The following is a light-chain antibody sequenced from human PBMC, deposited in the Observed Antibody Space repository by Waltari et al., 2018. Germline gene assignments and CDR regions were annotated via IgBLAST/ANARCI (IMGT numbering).Light chain of an antibody. CDR2: RDS. J-gene: IGLJ3*02. Sequence: SYELTQPLSVSVALGQTARITCGGNNFGSKNVHWYQQKPGQAPVLVIYRDSNRPSGIPERFSGSRSGTSASLAITGLQAEDEADYYCQSYDSGLSGWVFGGGTKLTVL. CDR3: QSYDSGLSGWV. V-gene: IGLV3-9*01. CDR1: NFGSKN.